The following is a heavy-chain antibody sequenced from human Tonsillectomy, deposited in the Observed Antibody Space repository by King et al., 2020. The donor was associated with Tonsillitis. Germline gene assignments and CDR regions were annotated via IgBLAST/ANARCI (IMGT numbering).Heavy chain of an antibody. CDR1: GGSFSGYY. V-gene: IGHV4-34*01. D-gene: IGHD6-13*01. Sequence: VQLQQWGAGLLKPSETLSLTCAVYGGSFSGYYWSLIRQPPGKGLEWIGEINHSGSTNYNPSLKSRVTISVDTSKNQFSLKLSSVTAADTAVYYCARSVTLAACDYWGQGTLVTVSS. J-gene: IGHJ4*02. CDR3: ARSVTLAACDY. CDR2: INHSGST.